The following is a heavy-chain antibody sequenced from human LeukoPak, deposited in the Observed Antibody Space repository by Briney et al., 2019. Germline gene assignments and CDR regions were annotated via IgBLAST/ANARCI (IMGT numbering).Heavy chain of an antibody. Sequence: ASVKVSCKASGGTFSSYAISWVRQAPGQGLEWMGGTIPIFGTANYAQKFQGRVTITADESTSTAYMELSSLRSEDTAVYYCARVPQARGYSYGIDYWGQGTLVTVSS. D-gene: IGHD5-18*01. V-gene: IGHV1-69*13. CDR2: TIPIFGTA. J-gene: IGHJ4*02. CDR3: ARVPQARGYSYGIDY. CDR1: GGTFSSYA.